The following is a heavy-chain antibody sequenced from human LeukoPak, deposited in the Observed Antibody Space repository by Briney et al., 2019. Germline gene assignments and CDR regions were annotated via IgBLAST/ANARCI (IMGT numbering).Heavy chain of an antibody. J-gene: IGHJ4*02. D-gene: IGHD3-9*01. CDR2: VSGRDTST. Sequence: GGSLRLSCAASGFTFSNYAMSWVRQAPGKGLEGVSAVSGRDTSTYYTDSVKGRFTISRDNSKNTLYLQMNSLSAEDTAIYYCAKWGDYDVLTGYSDSDYWGQGTLVTVSS. CDR3: AKWGDYDVLTGYSDSDY. CDR1: GFTFSNYA. V-gene: IGHV3-23*01.